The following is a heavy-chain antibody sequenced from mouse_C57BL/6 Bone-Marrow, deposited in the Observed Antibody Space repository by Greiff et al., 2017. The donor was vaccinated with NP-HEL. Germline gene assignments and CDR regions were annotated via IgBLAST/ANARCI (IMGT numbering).Heavy chain of an antibody. Sequence: QVQLQQPGAGLVKPGASVKVSCTASGYTFTGYWMHWVRQRPGQGLEWIGRIHPSASDTTSNQTFKGKATLTVDKTASTAYRQLRRLTSEDSAVYDCAISGWLRRYFDVWGTGTTVTVSS. CDR3: AISGWLRRYFDV. J-gene: IGHJ1*03. V-gene: IGHV1-74*01. D-gene: IGHD2-2*01. CDR2: IHPSASDT. CDR1: GYTFTGYW.